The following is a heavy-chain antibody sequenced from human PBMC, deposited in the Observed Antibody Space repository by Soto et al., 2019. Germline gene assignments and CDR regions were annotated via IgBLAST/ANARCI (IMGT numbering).Heavy chain of an antibody. D-gene: IGHD3-9*01. J-gene: IGHJ4*02. CDR2: ISAYNGNT. V-gene: IGHV1-18*01. CDR1: RDTFNSYC. CDR3: ARVNYDILTAYFDY. Sequence: VSVKVSCKAPRDTFNSYCICRARQAPGQGLEWMGWISAYNGNTNYAQKLQGRVTMTTDTSTSTAYMELRSLRSDDTAVYYCARVNYDILTAYFDYWGQGTLVTVSS.